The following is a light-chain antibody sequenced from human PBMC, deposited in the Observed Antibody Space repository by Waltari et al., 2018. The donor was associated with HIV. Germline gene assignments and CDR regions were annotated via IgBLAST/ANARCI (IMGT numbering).Light chain of an antibody. CDR3: CSYAGPHPLV. J-gene: IGLJ2*01. V-gene: IGLV2-23*02. Sequence: QSALTQPASVSGSPGQSITMSCTGTSSDVGRYDLGSWYQHFPGKAPKLIIFEVTQRPSGISTRFSGSKSGSTASLTISGLQAEDEADYFCCSYAGPHPLVFGGGTKLTVL. CDR1: SSDVGRYDL. CDR2: EVT.